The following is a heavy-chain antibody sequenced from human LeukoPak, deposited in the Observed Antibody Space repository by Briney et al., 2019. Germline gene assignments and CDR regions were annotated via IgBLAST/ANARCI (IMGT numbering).Heavy chain of an antibody. J-gene: IGHJ5*02. V-gene: IGHV3-30*02. CDR1: GFTFSSYG. Sequence: PGGSLRLSCAASGFTFSSYGMHWVRQAPGKGLEWVAFVHYGGSNKYYADSVKGRFAISRDNSKNTLYLQMNSLRAEDTAVYYCARGVDHYYGSGSYRPPNRNWFDPWGQGTLVTVSS. D-gene: IGHD3-10*01. CDR2: VHYGGSNK. CDR3: ARGVDHYYGSGSYRPPNRNWFDP.